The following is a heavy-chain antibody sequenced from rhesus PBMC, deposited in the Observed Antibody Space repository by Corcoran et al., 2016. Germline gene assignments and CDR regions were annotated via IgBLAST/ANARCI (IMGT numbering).Heavy chain of an antibody. CDR2: IFGWGGST. J-gene: IGHJ4*01. CDR3: ARDRVKGGGFDY. CDR1: GGSISRNY. Sequence: QVQLQESGPGLVKPSETLSLTCAVSGGSISRNYWSWIRQLPGKELAWLGRIFGWGGSTAYNPSRKSRVTISTDTSKNQFSLKLSAVTAADTAVYYCARDRVKGGGFDYWGQGVLVTVSS. D-gene: IGHD4-17*01. V-gene: IGHV4-160*01.